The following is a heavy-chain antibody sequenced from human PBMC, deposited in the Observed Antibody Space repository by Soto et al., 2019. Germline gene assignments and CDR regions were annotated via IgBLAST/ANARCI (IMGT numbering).Heavy chain of an antibody. CDR3: ARDLAITVPAPMGY. D-gene: IGHD2-2*01. CDR1: GGTFSTYT. CDR2: IIPIVDRA. Sequence: QVQLVQSGAEVKKPGSSVRVSCKASGGTFSTYTISWVRQAPGQGLEWMGRIIPIVDRANYAQKFQGRVTITADKSTSTAYMELSSRRSDDTAVYYCARDLAITVPAPMGYWGQGTLVTVSS. V-gene: IGHV1-69*08. J-gene: IGHJ4*02.